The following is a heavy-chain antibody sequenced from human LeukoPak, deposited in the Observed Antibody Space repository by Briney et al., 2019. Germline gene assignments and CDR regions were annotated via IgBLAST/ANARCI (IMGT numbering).Heavy chain of an antibody. CDR2: IKQDGSDI. CDR3: VGGSGWLGDS. V-gene: IGHV3-7*03. Sequence: GGSLRLSCTVSGFTFSNLWMTWVCQAPGKGLEWVANIKQDGSDIYYMDSVKGRFTISRDNAKNSLYLQMNSLRAEDTAMYYCVGGSGWLGDSWGRGTLVTVSS. D-gene: IGHD6-19*01. J-gene: IGHJ4*02. CDR1: GFTFSNLW.